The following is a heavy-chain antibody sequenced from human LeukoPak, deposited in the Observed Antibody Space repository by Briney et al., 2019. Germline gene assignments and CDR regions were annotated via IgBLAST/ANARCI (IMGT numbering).Heavy chain of an antibody. CDR3: ARANSSAWHNFDF. Sequence: EGSLRLSCAASGFIFGTYGMHWVRQAPGKELEWVAVISYDGSDYYADSVKGRFTISRDNSRDTLYLEMKSLRSEDRAVYFCARANSSAWHNFDFWGQGTLVTVSS. CDR2: ISYDGSD. J-gene: IGHJ4*02. CDR1: GFIFGTYG. D-gene: IGHD3-22*01. V-gene: IGHV3-30*03.